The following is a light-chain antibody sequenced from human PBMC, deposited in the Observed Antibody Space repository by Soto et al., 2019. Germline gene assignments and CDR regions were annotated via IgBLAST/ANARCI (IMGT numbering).Light chain of an antibody. Sequence: QSVLTQPPSASGTPGQRVPISCAGSSSNIGDTTVNWYQQVPGTAPKLLIYSNDQRPSGVPDRFSGSKSGTSASLAISGLQSGDEANYYCAAWDYGLKGPLFGGGTQLTVL. J-gene: IGLJ7*01. V-gene: IGLV1-44*01. CDR1: SSNIGDTT. CDR3: AAWDYGLKGPL. CDR2: SND.